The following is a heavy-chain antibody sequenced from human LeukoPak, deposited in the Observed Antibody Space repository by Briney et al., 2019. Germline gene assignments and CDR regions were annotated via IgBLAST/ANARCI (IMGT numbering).Heavy chain of an antibody. CDR3: ARDGDDSSGYYYFRY. J-gene: IGHJ4*02. D-gene: IGHD3-22*01. CDR1: GGSISSGNYY. CDR2: FQTSGST. Sequence: PSQTLSLTCTVSGGSISSGNYYWSWIRQPAGKGLEWIGRFQTSGSTNYNPSLKSRVTMSVDTSKNQFSLKLSSVTAADTAVYYCARDGDDSSGYYYFRYWGQGTLVTVSS. V-gene: IGHV4-61*02.